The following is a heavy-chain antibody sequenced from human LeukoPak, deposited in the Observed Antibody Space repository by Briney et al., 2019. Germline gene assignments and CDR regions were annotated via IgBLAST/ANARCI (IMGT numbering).Heavy chain of an antibody. Sequence: MSSETLSLTCTVSGGSISSGGYYWSWIRQHPGKGLEWIGYIYYSGSTYYNPSLKSRVTISVDTSKNQFSLKLSSVTAADTAVYYCARRGRYPLDALDYWGQGTLVTVSS. CDR1: GGSISSGGYY. V-gene: IGHV4-31*03. CDR2: IYYSGST. J-gene: IGHJ4*02. CDR3: ARRGRYPLDALDY. D-gene: IGHD1-26*01.